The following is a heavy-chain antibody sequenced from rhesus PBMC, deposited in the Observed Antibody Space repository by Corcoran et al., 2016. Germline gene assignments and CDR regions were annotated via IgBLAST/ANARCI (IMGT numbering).Heavy chain of an antibody. V-gene: IGHV3S42*01. CDR2: VNNGGGGT. J-gene: IGHJ4*01. CDR1: GFIFSGYW. D-gene: IGHD5-36*01. CDR3: ATDTFGYSSYGY. Sequence: EVQLVESGGGLAKPGGSLRLSCAASGFIFSGYWMNWVRQPPGKGLEWISTVNNGGGGTYYADSVKGRFTISRDNSKNTLSLQMNSLTTEDTAVYYCATDTFGYSSYGYWGQGVLVTVSS.